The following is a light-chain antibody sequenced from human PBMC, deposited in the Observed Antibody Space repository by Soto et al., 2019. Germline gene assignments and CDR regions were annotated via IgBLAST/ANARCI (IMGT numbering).Light chain of an antibody. CDR2: EVT. J-gene: IGLJ2*01. Sequence: QSVLTQPTSASGSPGQSVTISCTGTSSDVGGYDFVSWFQQHPGKAPKLIIYEVTKRPSGVPDRFSGSKSGNTASLTVSGLQAEDEADYYCSSYAGSDNLRVFGGGTQLTVL. V-gene: IGLV2-8*01. CDR1: SSDVGGYDF. CDR3: SSYAGSDNLRV.